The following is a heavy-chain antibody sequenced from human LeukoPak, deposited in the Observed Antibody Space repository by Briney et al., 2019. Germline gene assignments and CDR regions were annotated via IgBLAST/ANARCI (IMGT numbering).Heavy chain of an antibody. Sequence: GGSLRLSCAASGFTFDDYAMHWVRQAPGKGLEWVSLISWDGGSTYYADSVKGRFTISRDNSKNSLYLQMNSPRAEDTALYYCAKGAAAGPIDYWGQGTLVTVSS. J-gene: IGHJ4*02. CDR3: AKGAAAGPIDY. D-gene: IGHD6-13*01. CDR2: ISWDGGST. V-gene: IGHV3-43D*03. CDR1: GFTFDDYA.